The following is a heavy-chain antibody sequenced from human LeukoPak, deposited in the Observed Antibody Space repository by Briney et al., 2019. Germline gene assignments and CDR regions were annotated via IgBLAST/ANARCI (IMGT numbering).Heavy chain of an antibody. J-gene: IGHJ4*02. Sequence: GASVKVSCKASGYTFTTYDISWVRQATGQGLEWMGGMNPHSGNTVYAQNFQGRVTMTRNTSIGTAYMELSSLRSEDTAVYYCARGFRSDSSGRKFDCWGQGTLVTVSS. V-gene: IGHV1-8*01. CDR1: GYTFTTYD. D-gene: IGHD3-22*01. CDR3: ARGFRSDSSGRKFDC. CDR2: MNPHSGNT.